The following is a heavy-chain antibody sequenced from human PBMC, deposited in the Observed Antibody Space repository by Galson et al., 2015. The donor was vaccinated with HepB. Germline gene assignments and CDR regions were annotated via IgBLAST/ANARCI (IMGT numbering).Heavy chain of an antibody. Sequence: SLRLSCAASGFIFSSHSMNWVRQAPGKGLEWISYISISTTTIYYADSVKGRFTISRDNAKNSLYLQMNSLRAEDTAIYYCARDNGYSGGDVCYDGVGFDYWGQGTLVTVSS. J-gene: IGHJ4*02. D-gene: IGHD2-21*01. CDR1: GFIFSSHS. V-gene: IGHV3-48*01. CDR2: ISISTTTI. CDR3: ARDNGYSGGDVCYDGVGFDY.